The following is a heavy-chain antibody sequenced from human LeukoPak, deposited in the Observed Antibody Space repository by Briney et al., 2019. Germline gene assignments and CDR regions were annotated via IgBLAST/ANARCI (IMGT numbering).Heavy chain of an antibody. V-gene: IGHV3-74*01. CDR3: ARRYCSGGSCYGYFDY. D-gene: IGHD2-15*01. CDR2: INSDGSST. Sequence: GGSLRLSCAASGFTFSSHWMHWVRQAPGKGLVWVSRINSDGSSTSYADSVKGRFTISRDNAKNTLYLQMNSLRAEDTAVYYCARRYCSGGSCYGYFDYWGQGTLVTVSS. CDR1: GFTFSSHW. J-gene: IGHJ4*02.